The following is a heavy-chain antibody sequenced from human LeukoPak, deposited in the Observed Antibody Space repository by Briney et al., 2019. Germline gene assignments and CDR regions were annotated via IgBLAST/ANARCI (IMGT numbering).Heavy chain of an antibody. CDR3: ANLPTLLYSSSWFDY. D-gene: IGHD6-13*01. J-gene: IGHJ4*02. V-gene: IGHV3-7*03. CDR2: IKQDGSEK. CDR1: GFTFSSYW. Sequence: GGSPRLSCAASGFTFSSYWMSWVRQAPGKGLEWVANIKQDGSEKYYADSVKGRFTISRDNSKNTLYLQMNSLRAEDTAVYYCANLPTLLYSSSWFDYWGQGTLVTVSS.